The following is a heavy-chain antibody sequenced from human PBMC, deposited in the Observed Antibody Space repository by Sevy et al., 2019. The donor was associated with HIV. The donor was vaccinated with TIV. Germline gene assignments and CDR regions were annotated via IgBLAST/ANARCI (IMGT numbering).Heavy chain of an antibody. CDR2: AYYNGGT. D-gene: IGHD7-27*01. V-gene: IGHV4-59*01. CDR3: ARDNWGSIDY. Sequence: SETLSLACSISGGSLDIFCWAWVRQPPGKGREWIGYAYYNGGTNYNPSLKSRLTIPVGTSARQFSLHLNSVTAADTAIYYWARDNWGSIDYWGQGILVTVSS. J-gene: IGHJ4*02. CDR1: GGSLDIFC.